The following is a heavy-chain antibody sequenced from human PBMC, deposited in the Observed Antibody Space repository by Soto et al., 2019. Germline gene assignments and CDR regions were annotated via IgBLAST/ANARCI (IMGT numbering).Heavy chain of an antibody. CDR3: ARAKAPLYSSSWYWFDP. Sequence: SETLSLTCTVSGGSISSYYCSWIRQPPGKGLEWIGYIYYSGSTNYNPSLKSRVTISVDTSKNQFSLKLSSVTAADTAVYYCARAKAPLYSSSWYWFDPWGQETLVTVSS. CDR1: GGSISSYY. D-gene: IGHD6-13*01. J-gene: IGHJ5*02. V-gene: IGHV4-59*08. CDR2: IYYSGST.